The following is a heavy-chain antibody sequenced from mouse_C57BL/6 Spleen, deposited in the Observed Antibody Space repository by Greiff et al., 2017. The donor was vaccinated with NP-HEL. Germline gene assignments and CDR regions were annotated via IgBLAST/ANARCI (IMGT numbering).Heavy chain of an antibody. CDR1: GYTFTDYN. V-gene: IGHV1-18*01. D-gene: IGHD4-1*01. CDR2: ITPNNGGT. Sequence: EVQLQQSGPELVKPGASVKIPCKASGYTFTDYNMDWVKQSHGKSLEWIGDITPNNGGTIYNQKYKGKAKLTVDKSSSTAYMELRSLTSEDTAVYYCARDGPNGGYAMDYWGQGTSVTVSS. CDR3: ARDGPNGGYAMDY. J-gene: IGHJ4*01.